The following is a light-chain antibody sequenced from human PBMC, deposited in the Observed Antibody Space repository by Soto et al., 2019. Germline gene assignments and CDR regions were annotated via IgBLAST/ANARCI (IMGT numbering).Light chain of an antibody. CDR3: QQYFITPWT. J-gene: IGKJ1*01. V-gene: IGKV3-11*01. Sequence: EIVLTQSPATLSLSPGERATLSCRASQSVSSYLAWYQQKPGQSPKLLMYWASARESGVPDRFSGGGSGTDFTLTISSLQAEDVAVYYCQQYFITPWTFGQGTKVEI. CDR2: WAS. CDR1: QSVSSY.